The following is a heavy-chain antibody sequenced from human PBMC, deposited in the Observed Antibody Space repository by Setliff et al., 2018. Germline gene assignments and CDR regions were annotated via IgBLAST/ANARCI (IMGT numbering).Heavy chain of an antibody. V-gene: IGHV1-18*01. J-gene: IGHJ4*02. Sequence: ASVKVSCKASGYAFGSSGISWVRQAPGQGLEWMGWISAYNGYIVYAQKLQGRVTMTTDTSTTTAYMEVRSLRSDDTAVYYCARGPKDFVVLPTAAYFDYWGQGTLVTVSS. CDR1: GYAFGSSG. D-gene: IGHD2-2*01. CDR2: ISAYNGYI. CDR3: ARGPKDFVVLPTAAYFDY.